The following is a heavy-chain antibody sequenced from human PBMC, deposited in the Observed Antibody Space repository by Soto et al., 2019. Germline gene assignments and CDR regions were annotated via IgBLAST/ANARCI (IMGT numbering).Heavy chain of an antibody. V-gene: IGHV3-21*01. CDR1: GFVFSDFQ. D-gene: IGHD3-16*01. Sequence: GESLRLSCAAYGFVFSDFQFNWVRQAPGGGLEWLSSITGTSAFTEYAESIEGRFTISRDNPNKLLFLHMDNLRTEDTAVYYCARDNLAFQGAFDLWGQGTLVTVSS. CDR3: ARDNLAFQGAFDL. CDR2: ITGTSAFT. J-gene: IGHJ4*02.